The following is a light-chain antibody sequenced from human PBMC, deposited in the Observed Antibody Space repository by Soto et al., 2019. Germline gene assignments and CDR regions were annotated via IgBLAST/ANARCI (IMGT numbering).Light chain of an antibody. J-gene: IGKJ2*01. CDR1: QNINNY. CDR2: AAS. Sequence: DIQMTQSPFSLSASVGDRVTITCRASQNINNYLNWYQQRPGKAPKLLIYAASNLRSGVSSRFSGSGSGTYFTLTVSSLQPEDFATYYCQQSYSAPRTFGQGTKLEIK. V-gene: IGKV1-39*01. CDR3: QQSYSAPRT.